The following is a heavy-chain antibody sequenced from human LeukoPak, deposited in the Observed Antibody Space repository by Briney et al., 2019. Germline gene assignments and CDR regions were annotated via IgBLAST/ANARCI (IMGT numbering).Heavy chain of an antibody. CDR1: GFTFSDHY. CDR2: TRNKANGYTT. CDR3: ARGFRSFDS. V-gene: IGHV3-72*01. J-gene: IGHJ4*02. D-gene: IGHD1-14*01. Sequence: GSLRLSCAVSGFTFSDHYMDWVRPAPGKGLEWVGRTRNKANGYTTICAASVKGRFTVSRDESKNSLYLQMNSLRTEDTAVYYCARGFRSFDSWGQGTLVTVSS.